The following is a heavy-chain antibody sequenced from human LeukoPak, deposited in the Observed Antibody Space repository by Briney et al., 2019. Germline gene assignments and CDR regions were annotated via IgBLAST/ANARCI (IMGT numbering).Heavy chain of an antibody. J-gene: IGHJ6*02. Sequence: SETLSLTCTVSGGSISSGDYYWSWIRQPPGKGLEWIGYIYYSGSTYYNPSLKSRVTISVDTSKNQFSLKLSSVTAADTAVYYCARVEVPAAPNGMDVWGQGTTVTVSS. D-gene: IGHD2-2*01. V-gene: IGHV4-30-4*02. CDR3: ARVEVPAAPNGMDV. CDR2: IYYSGST. CDR1: GGSISSGDYY.